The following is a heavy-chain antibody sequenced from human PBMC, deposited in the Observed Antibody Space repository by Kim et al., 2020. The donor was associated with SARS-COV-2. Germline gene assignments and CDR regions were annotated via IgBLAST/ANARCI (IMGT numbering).Heavy chain of an antibody. CDR2: ISSSGSTI. V-gene: IGHV3-11*04. CDR3: ARDAAAGWDFDY. J-gene: IGHJ4*02. CDR1: GFTFSDYY. D-gene: IGHD6-25*01. Sequence: AGSLRLSCAASGFTFSDYYMSWIRQAPGKGLEWVSYISSSGSTIYYADSVKGRFTISRDNAKNSLYLQMNSLRAEDTAVYYCARDAAAGWDFDYWGQGTLVTVSS.